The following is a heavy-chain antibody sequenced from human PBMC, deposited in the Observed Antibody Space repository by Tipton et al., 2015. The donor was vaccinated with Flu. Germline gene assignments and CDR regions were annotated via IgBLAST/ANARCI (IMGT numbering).Heavy chain of an antibody. J-gene: IGHJ1*01. CDR1: GGSISSYY. CDR2: IYYSGST. CDR3: ARYGTYDGSRYFQH. V-gene: IGHV4-59*01. Sequence: LRLPCTVSGGSISSYYWSWIRQPPGKGLEWIGYIYYSGSTNYNPSLKSRVTISVDTSKNQFSLKLSSVTAADTAVYYCARYGTYDGSRYFQHWGQGTLVTVSS. D-gene: IGHD1-26*01.